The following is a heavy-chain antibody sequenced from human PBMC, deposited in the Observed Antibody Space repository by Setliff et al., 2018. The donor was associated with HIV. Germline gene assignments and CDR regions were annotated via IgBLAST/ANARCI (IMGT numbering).Heavy chain of an antibody. CDR1: RGSFSHYY. V-gene: IGHV4-34*01. J-gene: IGHJ6*03. CDR2: INQERTT. D-gene: IGHD6-13*01. Sequence: PSETLSLTCAVYRGSFSHYYWTWIRQSPGKGLEWIAEINQERTTFYNPSLKSRVTMSLDTSRNEVSLRLSSVTAADTATYFCARALIGYTQRGDYYYYMDVWGKGTTVTVSS. CDR3: ARALIGYTQRGDYYYYMDV.